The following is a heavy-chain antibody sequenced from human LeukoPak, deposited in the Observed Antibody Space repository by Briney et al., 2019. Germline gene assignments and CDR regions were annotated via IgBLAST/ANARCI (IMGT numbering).Heavy chain of an antibody. CDR2: MNTKSGNT. CDR3: ARGVRLRFLEWLPDYYYMDV. CDR1: GYTFSSYE. J-gene: IGHJ6*03. V-gene: IGHV1-8*03. D-gene: IGHD3-3*01. Sequence: GASVNVSCKASGYTFSSYEINWVRQAPGEGLEWMGWMNTKSGNTDYAQTLQGRVTITRNNAIRTAYMEVSSLRAEDTAVYYCARGVRLRFLEWLPDYYYMDVWGKGTPVTVSS.